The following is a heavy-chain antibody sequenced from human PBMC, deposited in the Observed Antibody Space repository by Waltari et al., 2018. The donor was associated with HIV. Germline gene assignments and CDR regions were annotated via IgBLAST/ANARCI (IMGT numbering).Heavy chain of an antibody. CDR3: ARGRVQVRGAMYYFDY. V-gene: IGHV1-8*01. D-gene: IGHD3-10*01. CDR2: MKPNSGNT. J-gene: IGHJ4*02. CDR1: GYTFTSYD. Sequence: QVQLVQSGAEVKKPGASVKVSCKASGYTFTSYDINWVRQATGQGLEWMGWMKPNSGNTGYPQKFQGRVTMTRNTSISTAYMELSSLRSEDTAVYYCARGRVQVRGAMYYFDYWGQGTLVTVSS.